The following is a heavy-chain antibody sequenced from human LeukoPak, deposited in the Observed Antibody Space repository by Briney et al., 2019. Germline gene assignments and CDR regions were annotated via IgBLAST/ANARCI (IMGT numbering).Heavy chain of an antibody. J-gene: IGHJ5*02. CDR1: GGTFSSYA. CDR2: IIPILGIA. V-gene: IGHV1-69*04. D-gene: IGHD3-3*01. Sequence: SVKVSCKASGGTFSSYAISWVRQAPGQGLEWMGRIIPILGIANYAQKFQGRVTMTRNTSISTAYMELSSLRSEDTAVYYCARAAHSRLYDFWSLESTYNWFDPWGQGTLVTVSS. CDR3: ARAAHSRLYDFWSLESTYNWFDP.